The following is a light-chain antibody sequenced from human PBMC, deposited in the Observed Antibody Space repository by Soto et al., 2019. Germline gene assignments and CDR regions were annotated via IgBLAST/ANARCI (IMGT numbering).Light chain of an antibody. Sequence: QSALTQPASVSGSPGQSITISCTGTSSDIGTYNYVSWFQQHPAKAPKFMIYGVSNRPSGVSNRFSGSKSGNTASLTISGLQAEDEADYYCVSYTGSLAWVFGTGTKVTVL. CDR1: SSDIGTYNY. CDR3: VSYTGSLAWV. CDR2: GVS. J-gene: IGLJ1*01. V-gene: IGLV2-14*01.